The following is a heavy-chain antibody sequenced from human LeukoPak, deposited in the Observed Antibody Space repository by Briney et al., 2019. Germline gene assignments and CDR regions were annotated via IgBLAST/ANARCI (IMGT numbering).Heavy chain of an antibody. Sequence: PGGSLRLSCAASGFTFSSYALHWVRQGPGKGLEWVAVISYDGSNKYYADSVKGRFTISRDNSKNTLYLQMNSLRAEDTAVYYCASGWSGSCFYWGQGTLVTVSS. J-gene: IGHJ4*02. CDR2: ISYDGSNK. CDR1: GFTFSSYA. D-gene: IGHD1-26*01. CDR3: ASGWSGSCFY. V-gene: IGHV3-30*04.